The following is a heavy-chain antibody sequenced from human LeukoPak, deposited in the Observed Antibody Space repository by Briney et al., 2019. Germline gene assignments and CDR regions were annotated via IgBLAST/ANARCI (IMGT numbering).Heavy chain of an antibody. J-gene: IGHJ4*02. CDR1: GFTFTTHA. V-gene: IGHV3-33*01. D-gene: IGHD6-19*01. Sequence: GGSLRLSCAASGFTFTTHAMHWVRQAPGKGLEWVAMIWSDEKTTHYVDSVKGRFTISRDNSKNTVDLRMNGLRAEDTAVYYCTRDPPKSGWSFDYWGQETLVTVSS. CDR3: TRDPPKSGWSFDY. CDR2: IWSDEKTT.